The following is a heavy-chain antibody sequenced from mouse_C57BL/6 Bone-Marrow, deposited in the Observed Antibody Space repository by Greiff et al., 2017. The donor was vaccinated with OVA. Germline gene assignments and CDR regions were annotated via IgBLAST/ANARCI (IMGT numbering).Heavy chain of an antibody. CDR3: ARCITTVGGDMDY. J-gene: IGHJ4*01. Sequence: EVQLQQSGPVLVKPGASVKMSCKASGYTFTDYYMNWVKQSHGKSLEWIGVINPYNGGTSYNQKFKGKATLTVDKSSSTAYMELNSLTSEDSAVYDCARCITTVGGDMDYWGQGTSVTVSS. CDR1: GYTFTDYY. D-gene: IGHD1-1*01. CDR2: INPYNGGT. V-gene: IGHV1-19*01.